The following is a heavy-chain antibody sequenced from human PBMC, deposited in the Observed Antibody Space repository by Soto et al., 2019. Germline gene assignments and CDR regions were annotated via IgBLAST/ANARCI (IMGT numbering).Heavy chain of an antibody. CDR3: ARGQQLLLSSDAFDI. CDR1: GYTFSNYD. Sequence: QVQLVQSGAEVKKPGASVKVSCKASGYTFSNYDINWVRQAPGQGLEWMGWMNPKSGNTGYAQNLQGRVTMTRNSSISPGYMELRSLTSGDTAVYYCARGQQLLLSSDAFDIWGQGTMVTASS. D-gene: IGHD2-15*01. J-gene: IGHJ3*02. CDR2: MNPKSGNT. V-gene: IGHV1-8*02.